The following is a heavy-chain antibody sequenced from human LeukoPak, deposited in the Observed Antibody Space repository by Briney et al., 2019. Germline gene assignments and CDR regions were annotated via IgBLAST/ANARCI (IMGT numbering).Heavy chain of an antibody. Sequence: SETLSLTCTVSGGSISNSNSYWGWFRQPPGKGLEWIGSIYYTGTTNYNPSRKSRVTISVDTSKNQLSLKLSSVTAADTAVYYCARRGYSSGWYDYWGQGTLVTVSS. CDR2: IYYTGTT. CDR1: GGSISNSNSY. V-gene: IGHV4-39*01. D-gene: IGHD6-19*01. CDR3: ARRGYSSGWYDY. J-gene: IGHJ4*02.